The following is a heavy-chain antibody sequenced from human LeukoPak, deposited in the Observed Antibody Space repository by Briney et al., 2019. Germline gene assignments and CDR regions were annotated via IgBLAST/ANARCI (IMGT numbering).Heavy chain of an antibody. V-gene: IGHV4-38-2*02. J-gene: IGHJ4*02. Sequence: PSETLSLTCTVSGYSISSGYYWGWIRQPPGKGLEWIGSIYHSGSTYYNPSLKSRVTISVDTSKNQFSLKLSSVTAADTAVYYCARDRSEVALDPGPFDYWGQGTPVTVSS. CDR3: ARDRSEVALDPGPFDY. CDR1: GYSISSGYY. D-gene: IGHD1-14*01. CDR2: IYHSGST.